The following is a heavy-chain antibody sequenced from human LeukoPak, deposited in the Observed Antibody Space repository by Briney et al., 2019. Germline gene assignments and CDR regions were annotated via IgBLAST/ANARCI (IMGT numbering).Heavy chain of an antibody. CDR1: GGSISSYY. D-gene: IGHD3-22*01. CDR2: IYYSGST. V-gene: IGHV4-59*01. J-gene: IGHJ4*02. Sequence: PSETLSLTCTVSGGSISSYYWSWIRQPPGKGLEWIGYIYYSGSTNYNPSLKSRVTISVDTSKNQFSLKLSSVTAADTAVYYCARATPYNYYDSSGYHFDYWGQGTLVTVSS. CDR3: ARATPYNYYDSSGYHFDY.